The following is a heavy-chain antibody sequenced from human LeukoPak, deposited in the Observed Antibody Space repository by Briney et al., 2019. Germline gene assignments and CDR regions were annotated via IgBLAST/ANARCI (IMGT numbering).Heavy chain of an antibody. CDR1: GFTFSSYA. J-gene: IGHJ3*02. D-gene: IGHD3-22*01. CDR3: AKDGDYYDSSGTDAFDI. Sequence: AGGSLRPSCAASGFTFSSYAMSWVRQDPGKGLEWVSTISGSGGSTYYADSVKGRFTISRDNSKNILYLQMNSLRAEDTAVYYCAKDGDYYDSSGTDAFDIWGQGTMVTVSS. CDR2: ISGSGGST. V-gene: IGHV3-23*01.